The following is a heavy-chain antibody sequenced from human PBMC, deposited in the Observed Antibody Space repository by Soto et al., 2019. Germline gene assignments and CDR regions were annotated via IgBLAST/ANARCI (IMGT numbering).Heavy chain of an antibody. D-gene: IGHD3-22*01. CDR1: GISLSTNGMW. Sequence: GPSLVNPTQTLTLTCTFSGISLSTNGMWVRWIRQPLGKALEWLALIVWEDDEYDSTSLRARLTISKDTSKTQVLLTMTNMGPVDTATYYCARILGRWGYYDSSGYRAEYYFDYWGQ. CDR2: IVWEDDE. CDR3: ARILGRWGYYDSSGYRAEYYFDY. V-gene: IGHV2-70*01. J-gene: IGHJ4*02.